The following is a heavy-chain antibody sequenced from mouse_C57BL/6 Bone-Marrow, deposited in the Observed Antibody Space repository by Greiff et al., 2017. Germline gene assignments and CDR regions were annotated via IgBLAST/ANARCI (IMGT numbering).Heavy chain of an antibody. D-gene: IGHD1-1*01. CDR3: ARSKVVATRCFDV. CDR2: IYPGCGNT. V-gene: IGHV1-66*01. Sequence: QVQLQQSGPELVKPGASVKISCKASGYSFTSYYIHWVKQRPGQGLEWIGWIYPGCGNTKYNEKFKGKATLTADTSSSTAYMQLSSLTSEDSAVYYCARSKVVATRCFDVWGTGTTVTVSS. CDR1: GYSFTSYY. J-gene: IGHJ1*03.